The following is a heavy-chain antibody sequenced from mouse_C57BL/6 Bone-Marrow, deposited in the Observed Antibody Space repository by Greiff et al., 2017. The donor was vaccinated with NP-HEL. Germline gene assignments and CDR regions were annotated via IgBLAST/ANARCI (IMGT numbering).Heavy chain of an antibody. Sequence: EVKLMESGGGLVQPGGSLKLSCAASGFTFSDYYMYWVRQTPEKRLEWVAYISNGGGSTYYPDTVKGRFTISRDNAKNTLYLQMSRLKSEDTAMYYCARQRYSNAFAYWGQGTLVTVSA. CDR3: ARQRYSNAFAY. D-gene: IGHD2-5*01. CDR1: GFTFSDYY. J-gene: IGHJ3*01. CDR2: ISNGGGST. V-gene: IGHV5-12*01.